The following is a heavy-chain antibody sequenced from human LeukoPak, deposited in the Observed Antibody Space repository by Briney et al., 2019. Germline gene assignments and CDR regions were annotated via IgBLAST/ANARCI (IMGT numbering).Heavy chain of an antibody. D-gene: IGHD3-3*01. CDR2: IYYSGST. Sequence: KSSETLSLTCTVSGGSISSYYWSWIRQPPGEGLEWIGYIYYSGSTNYNPSLKSRVTISVDTSKNRFSLKLSSVTAADTPVYYRASHVWSGYSYYFDYWGQGTLVTVSS. J-gene: IGHJ4*02. V-gene: IGHV4-59*08. CDR3: ASHVWSGYSYYFDY. CDR1: GGSISSYY.